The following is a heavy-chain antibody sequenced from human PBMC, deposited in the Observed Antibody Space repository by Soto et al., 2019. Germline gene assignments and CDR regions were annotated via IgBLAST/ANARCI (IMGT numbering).Heavy chain of an antibody. CDR1: GFTFSSYA. D-gene: IGHD3-10*01. Sequence: GGSLRLSCAASGFTFSSYAMSWVRQAPGKGLEWVLAISGSGGSTYYADSVKGRFTISRDNSKNTLYLQMNSLRAEDTAVYYCAKRSPSVYGSGTQDFDYWGQGTLVTVSS. J-gene: IGHJ4*02. CDR3: AKRSPSVYGSGTQDFDY. V-gene: IGHV3-23*01. CDR2: ISGSGGST.